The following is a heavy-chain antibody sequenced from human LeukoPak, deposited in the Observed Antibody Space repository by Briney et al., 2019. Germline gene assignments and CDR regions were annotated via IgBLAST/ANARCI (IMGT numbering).Heavy chain of an antibody. CDR2: IHYDGSNK. Sequence: GGSLRLSCAASGFTFSSFGMHWVRQAPGKGLEWVAFIHYDGSNKYYADSVKGRLTISRDNSKNTLYLQMNSLRAEDTAVYYCAKEYGPAYSYCYFAYWGQGTLVTVSS. J-gene: IGHJ4*02. CDR1: GFTFSSFG. V-gene: IGHV3-30*02. CDR3: AKEYGPAYSYCYFAY. D-gene: IGHD5-18*01.